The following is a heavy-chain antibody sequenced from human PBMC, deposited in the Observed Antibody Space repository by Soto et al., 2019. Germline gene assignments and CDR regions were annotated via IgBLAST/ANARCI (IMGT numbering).Heavy chain of an antibody. D-gene: IGHD2-2*01. Sequence: ASVKVSCKASGYTFTDYYVHWVRQAPGQGLEWMGWSNPNSGGTNYAQNFQGRVTMTRDTSISTSYMELSRLRFDDTAVYYCARSRIVIPEIALVSDPWGQGTRVTVSA. V-gene: IGHV1-2*02. CDR3: ARSRIVIPEIALVSDP. J-gene: IGHJ5*02. CDR1: GYTFTDYY. CDR2: SNPNSGGT.